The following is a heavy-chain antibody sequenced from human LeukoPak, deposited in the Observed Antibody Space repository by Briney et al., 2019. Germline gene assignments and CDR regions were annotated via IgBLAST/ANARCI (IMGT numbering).Heavy chain of an antibody. CDR2: ILHDGSNK. D-gene: IGHD5-18*01. CDR1: GFTFGSYA. CDR3: ATLSGDSHGYDY. J-gene: IGHJ4*02. Sequence: PGGSLRLSCAASGFTFGSYAMHWVRQAPGKGLEWVAVILHDGSNKQYADSVKGRFTISRDNSKNTLYLQMNSLRAEDTAVYYCATLSGDSHGYDYWGQGTLVTVSS. V-gene: IGHV3-30*03.